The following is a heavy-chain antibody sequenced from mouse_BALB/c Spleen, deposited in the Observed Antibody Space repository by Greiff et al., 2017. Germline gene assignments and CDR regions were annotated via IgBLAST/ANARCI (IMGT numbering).Heavy chain of an antibody. CDR2: IDPENGNT. D-gene: IGHD2-14*01. V-gene: IGHV14-1*02. Sequence: VQLQQSGAELVRPGALVKLSCKASGFNIKDYYMHWVKQRPEQGLEWIGWIDPENGNTIYDPKFQGKASITADTSSNTAYLQLSSLTSEDTAVYYCARRLLEGYYAMDYWGQGTSVTVSS. CDR3: ARRLLEGYYAMDY. CDR1: GFNIKDYY. J-gene: IGHJ4*01.